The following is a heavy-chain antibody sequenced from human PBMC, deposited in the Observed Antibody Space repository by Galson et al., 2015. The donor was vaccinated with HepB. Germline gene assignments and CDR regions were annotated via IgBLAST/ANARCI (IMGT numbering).Heavy chain of an antibody. CDR1: GYTFTSYG. D-gene: IGHD3-10*01. CDR3: ARVMWWYYGSGSYYNPFGYYFDY. V-gene: IGHV1-18*04. CDR2: ISAYNGNT. Sequence: SVKVSCKASGYTFTSYGISWVRQAPGQGLEWMGWISAYNGNTNYAQKLQGRVTMTTDTSTSTAYMELRSLRSDDTAVYYCARVMWWYYGSGSYYNPFGYYFDYWCQVTLCTVSS. J-gene: IGHJ4*02.